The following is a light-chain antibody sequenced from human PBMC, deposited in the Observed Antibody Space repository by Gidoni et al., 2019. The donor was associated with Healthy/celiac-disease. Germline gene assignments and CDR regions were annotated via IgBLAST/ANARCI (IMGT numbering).Light chain of an antibody. CDR1: QSVSSN. CDR3: QQYNNWPLYT. J-gene: IGKJ2*01. CDR2: GAS. V-gene: IGKV3-15*01. Sequence: EIVITQSPAPLSVSPGERATLSCRASQSVSSNLAWYQQKPGQAPRLLIYGASTRATGIPARFSGSGSGTEFTLTISSLQSEDFAVYYCQQYNNWPLYTFGQGTKLEIK.